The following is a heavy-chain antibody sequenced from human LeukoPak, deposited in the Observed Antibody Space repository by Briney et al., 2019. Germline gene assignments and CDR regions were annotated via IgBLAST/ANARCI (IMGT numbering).Heavy chain of an antibody. CDR3: ASEGLYCGGDCFSQPTDY. D-gene: IGHD2-21*01. CDR1: GFTFSSYW. V-gene: IGHV3-74*01. J-gene: IGHJ4*02. CDR2: INTDGSST. Sequence: GGSLRLSCAASGFTFSSYWMHWVRQAPGKGLVWVSRINTDGSSTSYADSVKGRFTISRDNAKNTLYLQMNSLRAEDTAVYYCASEGLYCGGDCFSQPTDYWGQGTLVTVSS.